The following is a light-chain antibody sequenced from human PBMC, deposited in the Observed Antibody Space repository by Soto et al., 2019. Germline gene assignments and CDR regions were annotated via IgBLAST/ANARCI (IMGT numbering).Light chain of an antibody. CDR2: GNS. J-gene: IGLJ1*01. CDR3: QSYDSRLSTYV. Sequence: QSVLTQPPSVSGAPGQRVTISCTGSSSNIGAGYDVHWYQQFPGTAPKLLIFGNSDRPSGVPDRFSGSKSGTSASLAITGLQAEDEADYFCQSYDSRLSTYVFGTGTKVTVL. CDR1: SSNIGAGYD. V-gene: IGLV1-40*01.